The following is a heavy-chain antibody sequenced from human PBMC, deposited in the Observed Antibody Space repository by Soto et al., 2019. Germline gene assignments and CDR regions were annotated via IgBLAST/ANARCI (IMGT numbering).Heavy chain of an antibody. CDR3: ARDRGYDFWSGLNWFDP. CDR1: GYTFTSYG. J-gene: IGHJ5*02. V-gene: IGHV1-18*04. D-gene: IGHD3-3*01. CDR2: ISAYNGNT. Sequence: QVQLVQSGAEVKKPGASVKVSCKASGYTFTSYGISWVRQAPGQGLEWMGWISAYNGNTNYAQKLQGRVTMTTDTSTSTAYRELRSLRSDDTAVYYCARDRGYDFWSGLNWFDPWGQGTLVTVSS.